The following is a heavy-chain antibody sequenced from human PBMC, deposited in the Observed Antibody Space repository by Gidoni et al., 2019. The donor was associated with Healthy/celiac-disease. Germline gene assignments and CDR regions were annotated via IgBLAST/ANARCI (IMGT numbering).Heavy chain of an antibody. CDR2: ISWDGGST. D-gene: IGHD1-26*01. Sequence: GFIFDDYTMHWVRQAPGKGLEWVSLISWDGGSTYYADSVKGRFTISRDNSKNSLYLQMNSLRTEDTALYYCAKGLRGYDPGEVGAIYYWGQGTLVTVSS. CDR3: AKGLRGYDPGEVGAIYY. J-gene: IGHJ4*02. V-gene: IGHV3-43*01. CDR1: GFIFDDYT.